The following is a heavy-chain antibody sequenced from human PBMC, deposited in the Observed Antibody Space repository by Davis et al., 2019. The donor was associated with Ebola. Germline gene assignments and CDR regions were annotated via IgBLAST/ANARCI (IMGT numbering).Heavy chain of an antibody. CDR2: IYSGGST. CDR3: ARAGYDILTGYYLDP. J-gene: IGHJ5*02. D-gene: IGHD3-9*01. Sequence: GESLKISCAASGFTFSDYYMSWVRQAPGKGLEWVSVIYSGGSTYYADSVKGRFTISRHNSKNTLYLQMNSLRAEDTAVYYCARAGYDILTGYYLDPWGQGTLVTVSS. CDR1: GFTFSDYY. V-gene: IGHV3-53*04.